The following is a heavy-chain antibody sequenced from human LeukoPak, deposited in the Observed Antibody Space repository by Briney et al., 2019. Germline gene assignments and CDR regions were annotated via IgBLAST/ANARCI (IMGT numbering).Heavy chain of an antibody. Sequence: GGSLRLSCAASRFTFSSYEMNWVRQAPGKGLEWVSNISSSGSSMNYADSVKGRFTISRDNAKNSLSLQMNSLRAEDTAVYYCARDRADFWSGYHDYWGQGTLVTVSS. CDR3: ARDRADFWSGYHDY. V-gene: IGHV3-48*03. CDR2: ISSSGSSM. J-gene: IGHJ4*02. CDR1: RFTFSSYE. D-gene: IGHD3-3*01.